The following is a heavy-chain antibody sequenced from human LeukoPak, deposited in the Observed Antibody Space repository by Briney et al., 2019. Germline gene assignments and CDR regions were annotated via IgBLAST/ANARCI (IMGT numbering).Heavy chain of an antibody. CDR2: IIPIFGTA. D-gene: IGHD3-3*01. Sequence: ASVKVSCKASGGTFSSYAISWVRQAPGQGLEWMGGIIPIFGTANYAQKFQGRVTITADESTSTAYMELSSLRSEDTAVYYCARVVDYDFWSGYTTLGYWGQGTLVTVSS. V-gene: IGHV1-69*13. CDR3: ARVVDYDFWSGYTTLGY. CDR1: GGTFSSYA. J-gene: IGHJ4*02.